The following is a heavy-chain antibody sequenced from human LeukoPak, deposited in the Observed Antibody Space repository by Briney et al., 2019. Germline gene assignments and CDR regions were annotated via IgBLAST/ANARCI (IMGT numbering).Heavy chain of an antibody. D-gene: IGHD2-15*01. CDR1: GGSISSSSYY. J-gene: IGHJ5*02. Sequence: SETLSLTCTVSGGSISSSSYYWGWIRQPPGKGLEWIGSIYYSGSTYYNPSLKSRVTISVDTSKNQFSLKLSSVTAADTAVYYCASREGSWFDPWGQGTLVTVSS. V-gene: IGHV4-39*07. CDR3: ASREGSWFDP. CDR2: IYYSGST.